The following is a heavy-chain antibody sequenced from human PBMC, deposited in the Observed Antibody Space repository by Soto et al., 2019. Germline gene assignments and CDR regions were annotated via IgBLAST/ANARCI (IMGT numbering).Heavy chain of an antibody. CDR2: INHSGST. CDR3: ARGRGYNWNRKNLDY. D-gene: IGHD1-20*01. CDR1: GGSFSGYY. V-gene: IGHV4-34*01. Sequence: QVQLQQWGAGLLKPSETLSLTCAVYGGSFSGYYWSWIRQPPGKGLEWIGEINHSGSTNYNPSLKSRVTISVDTSKNQFSLKLSSVTAADTAVYYCARGRGYNWNRKNLDYWGQGTLVTVSS. J-gene: IGHJ4*02.